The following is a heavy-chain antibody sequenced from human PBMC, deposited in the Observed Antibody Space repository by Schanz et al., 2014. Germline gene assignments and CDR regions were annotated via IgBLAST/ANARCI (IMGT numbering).Heavy chain of an antibody. V-gene: IGHV3-33*03. CDR2: MWNDGIKT. J-gene: IGHJ4*02. CDR1: GFTFSDYY. D-gene: IGHD1-7*01. CDR3: AMGGYQLHH. Sequence: VQLVESGGGLVQPGGSLRLSCAASGFTFSDYYMAWVRQAPGKGLEWVAVMWNDGIKTHYADSVKGRFTISRDNAENTLYLQMNSLRVEDTAVYYCAMGGYQLHHWGQGTLVTVSS.